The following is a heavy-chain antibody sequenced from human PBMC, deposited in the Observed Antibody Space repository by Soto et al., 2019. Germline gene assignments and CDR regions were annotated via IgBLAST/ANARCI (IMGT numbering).Heavy chain of an antibody. J-gene: IGHJ4*02. CDR1: GYTFTYYA. V-gene: IGHV1-3*01. CDR2: INAGNGNT. Sequence: XSVKVSCPTSGYTFTYYAVQWGRRAPGQSLEWMGWINAGNGNTQYSQQFQGRVIISRDTSASTAYMELSSLRSQDTAVYYCARNLMNSGYDFWSGLEYWGQGTVVTVS. CDR3: ARNLMNSGYDFWSGLEY. D-gene: IGHD3-3*01.